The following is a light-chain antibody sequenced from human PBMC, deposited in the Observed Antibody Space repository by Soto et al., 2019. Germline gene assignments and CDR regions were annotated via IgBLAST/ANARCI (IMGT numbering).Light chain of an antibody. CDR2: GNN. Sequence: QSGLTQPPSVSGAPGQSVTISCTGSSSNIGAGYDVHWYQQLPGKAPKLLIYGNNNRPSGVPDRFSGSKSGTSASLAITGLRADDEADYYCQSYASSLSANFVFGTGTKVTVL. J-gene: IGLJ1*01. CDR1: SSNIGAGYD. CDR3: QSYASSLSANFV. V-gene: IGLV1-40*01.